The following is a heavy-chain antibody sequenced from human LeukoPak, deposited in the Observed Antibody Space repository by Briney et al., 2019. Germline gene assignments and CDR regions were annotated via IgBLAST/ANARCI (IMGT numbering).Heavy chain of an antibody. D-gene: IGHD4-17*01. CDR3: AKEKGTYGDYAEDY. Sequence: GGSLRLSCVASGLTFSNYAMTWVRQAPGKGLEWVSTIGGGPVYYADSVKGRFTISRDHSKNTLYLQMNSLRAEDTAVYYCAKEKGTYGDYAEDYWGQGTLVTVSS. V-gene: IGHV3-23*01. CDR2: IGGGPV. J-gene: IGHJ4*02. CDR1: GLTFSNYA.